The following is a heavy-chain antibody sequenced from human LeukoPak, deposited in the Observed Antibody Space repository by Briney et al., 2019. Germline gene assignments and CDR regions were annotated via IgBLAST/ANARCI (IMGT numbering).Heavy chain of an antibody. V-gene: IGHV1-69*05. CDR2: IIPIFGTA. Sequence: SVKVSCKASGGTFSSYAISWVRQAPGQGLEWMGGIIPIFGTANYAQKFQGRVTMTRDTSISTAYMELSRLRSDDTAVYYCARDLPAAVTRGWFDPWGQGTLVTVSS. J-gene: IGHJ5*02. CDR3: ARDLPAAVTRGWFDP. CDR1: GGTFSSYA. D-gene: IGHD2-2*01.